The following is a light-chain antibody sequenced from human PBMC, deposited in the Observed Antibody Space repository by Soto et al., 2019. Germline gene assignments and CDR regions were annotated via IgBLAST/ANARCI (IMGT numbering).Light chain of an antibody. CDR2: DAS. CDR1: QSISSW. J-gene: IGKJ2*01. CDR3: QQCDSYPYT. Sequence: DIEMTQSPSTLSASVGDRVSITCRASQSISSWLAWYQQKPGKAPKLLIYDASSLESGVPSRFSGSGSGTQFTLSISSLQPDDVATYYCQQCDSYPYTFGQGTNLEIK. V-gene: IGKV1-5*01.